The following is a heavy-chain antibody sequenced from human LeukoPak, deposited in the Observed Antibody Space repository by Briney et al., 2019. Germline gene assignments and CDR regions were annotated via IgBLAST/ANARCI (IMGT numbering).Heavy chain of an antibody. V-gene: IGHV3-33*01. Sequence: GGSLRLSCAASGFTFSSYGMHWVRQAPGKGLEWVAVIWYDGSNKHYADSVKGRFTISRDNPKNTLYLQMNSLRAEDTAVYYCARAPPRRWLQFQYYYYYMDVWGKGTTVTVSS. CDR2: IWYDGSNK. J-gene: IGHJ6*03. CDR3: ARAPPRRWLQFQYYYYYMDV. D-gene: IGHD5-24*01. CDR1: GFTFSSYG.